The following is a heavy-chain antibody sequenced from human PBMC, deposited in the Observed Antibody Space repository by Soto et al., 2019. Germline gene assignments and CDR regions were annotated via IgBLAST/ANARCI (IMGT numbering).Heavy chain of an antibody. J-gene: IGHJ2*01. D-gene: IGHD5-18*01. CDR1: GGSITNHY. CDR3: ARDYDVNTAVDYWYFDL. V-gene: IGHV4-4*07. Sequence: QVQLQESGPRLVTPSETLTLTCSLSGGSITNHYWGWIRQPPGKGLEFIGRIYPSGRAHYNPSLQRRVTMSVDTSKNQFSLKVNSVTAADTAIYYCARDYDVNTAVDYWYFDLWGRGTLVPVSS. CDR2: IYPSGRA.